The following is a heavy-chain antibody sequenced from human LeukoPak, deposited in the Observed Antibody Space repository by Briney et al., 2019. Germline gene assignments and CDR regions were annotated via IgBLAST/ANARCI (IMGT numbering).Heavy chain of an antibody. CDR3: ARDRIVGALDY. D-gene: IGHD1-26*01. CDR2: IYYSGST. CDR1: GASIGSYY. V-gene: IGHV4-59*01. J-gene: IGHJ4*02. Sequence: SETRSLTCTVSGASIGSYYWSWIRQPPGKGLEWIGYIYYSGSTNYNPSLKSRVTISVDTSKNQFSLKLSSVTAADTAVYYCARDRIVGALDYWGQGTLVTVSS.